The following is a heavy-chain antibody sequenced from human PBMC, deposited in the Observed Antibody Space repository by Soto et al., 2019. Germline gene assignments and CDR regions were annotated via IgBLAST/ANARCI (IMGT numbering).Heavy chain of an antibody. J-gene: IGHJ6*02. CDR1: GGSISRGDYF. CDR2: IYYSWST. V-gene: IGHV4-30-4*01. Sequence: QVQLQESGPGLVKPSQTLSLTCTVSGGSISRGDYFWSWIRQPPGRGLEWIGFIYYSWSTYYNTSRKCRLTISLDTSKNEFSLKLISVKAADTAVYYCARRGMNNDFWSGYSLYYYYAMDVWGQGTTVTVSS. D-gene: IGHD3-3*01. CDR3: ARRGMNNDFWSGYSLYYYYAMDV.